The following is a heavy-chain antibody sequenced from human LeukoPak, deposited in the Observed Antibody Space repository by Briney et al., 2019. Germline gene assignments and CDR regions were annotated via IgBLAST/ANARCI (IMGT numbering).Heavy chain of an antibody. D-gene: IGHD3-22*01. V-gene: IGHV3-48*03. J-gene: IGHJ4*02. CDR1: GFTFSSYE. Sequence: GGSLRLSCPASGFTFSSYEMNWVRQAPGKGLGWVSYISSSGSTIYYADSVKGRFTISRDNAKNSLYLKMNSLRAEDTALYYCARSRHSYDSSGFPHYWGQGTLVTVSS. CDR3: ARSRHSYDSSGFPHY. CDR2: ISSSGSTI.